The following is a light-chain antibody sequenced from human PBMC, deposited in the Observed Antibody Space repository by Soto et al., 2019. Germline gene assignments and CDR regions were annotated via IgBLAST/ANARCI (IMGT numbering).Light chain of an antibody. J-gene: IGKJ4*01. Sequence: PGERVTLSCRASQSVNRTYLTWYRQKPGQAPGLLICGASTRATGIPARFSGSGSGTDFALTISSMKPEDFAVYYCQQDYKFLTFGGGTKVDNK. CDR2: GAS. CDR3: QQDYKFLT. CDR1: QSVNRTY. V-gene: IGKV3D-7*01.